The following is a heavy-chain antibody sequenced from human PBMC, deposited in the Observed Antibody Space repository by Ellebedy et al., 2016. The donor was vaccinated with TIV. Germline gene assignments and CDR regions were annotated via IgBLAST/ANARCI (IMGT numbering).Heavy chain of an antibody. CDR3: AKEGGTIWFDP. D-gene: IGHD2-2*02. J-gene: IGHJ5*02. Sequence: PGGSLRLSCPASGFTSHDYSMHWVRQAPGKGLEWLSLISWDGATTYYADSVKGRFTISRDNSKDSLYLQMNSLRSEDTALYYCAKEGGTIWFDPWGQGTLVTVSA. CDR2: ISWDGATT. CDR1: GFTSHDYS. V-gene: IGHV3-43*01.